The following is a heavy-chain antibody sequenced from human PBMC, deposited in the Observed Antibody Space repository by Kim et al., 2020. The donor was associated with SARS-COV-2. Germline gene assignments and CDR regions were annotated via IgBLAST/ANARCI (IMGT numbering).Heavy chain of an antibody. CDR2: ITWNSGSI. CDR3: AGRSYYGIDV. Sequence: GGSLRLSCAASGFTFDDYAMEWVRQAPGKGLEWVAGITWNSGSIGYADSVKGRFAISRDNAKNSLYLQMNSLRTEDTALYYCAGRSYYGIDVWGQGTTVTVSS. V-gene: IGHV3-9*01. CDR1: GFTFDDYA. J-gene: IGHJ6*02.